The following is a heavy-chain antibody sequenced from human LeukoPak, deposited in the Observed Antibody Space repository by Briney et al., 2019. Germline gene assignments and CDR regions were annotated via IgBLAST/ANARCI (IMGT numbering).Heavy chain of an antibody. Sequence: ASVKVSCKASGYTFTIYGISCVRQAPGQGLEWMGWISAYNVNTNYAQKLQGRVTMTTDTSTSTAYMELRSLRSDDTAVYYCARAGSGDYADYWGQGTLVTVSS. CDR3: ARAGSGDYADY. V-gene: IGHV1-18*01. J-gene: IGHJ4*02. D-gene: IGHD1-14*01. CDR2: ISAYNVNT. CDR1: GYTFTIYG.